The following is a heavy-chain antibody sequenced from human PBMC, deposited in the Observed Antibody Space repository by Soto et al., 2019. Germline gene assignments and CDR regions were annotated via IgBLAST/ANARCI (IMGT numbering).Heavy chain of an antibody. Sequence: QVQLVQSGAEEKKPGASVKVSCKASGYTFTSYAMHWVRQAPGQRLEWMGWINAGIGDTEYSEKFQGRVTITRDTSASTAYMELSSLRSEDTAVYYCARDVGGMDVWGQGTTVTVSS. J-gene: IGHJ6*02. CDR2: INAGIGDT. D-gene: IGHD2-15*01. CDR3: ARDVGGMDV. V-gene: IGHV1-3*05. CDR1: GYTFTSYA.